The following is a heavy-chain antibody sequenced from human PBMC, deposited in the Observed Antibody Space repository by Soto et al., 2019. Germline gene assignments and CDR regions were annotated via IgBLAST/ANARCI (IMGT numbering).Heavy chain of an antibody. CDR1: GFTFSSYD. J-gene: IGHJ4*02. Sequence: GGSLRLSCAASGFTFSSYDMHWVRQATGKGLEWVSAIGTAGDTYYPGSVKGRFTISRENAKNSLYLQMNSLRAGDTAVYYCARGMITFGGVILFDYWGQGTLVTVSS. V-gene: IGHV3-13*01. CDR2: IGTAGDT. D-gene: IGHD3-16*02. CDR3: ARGMITFGGVILFDY.